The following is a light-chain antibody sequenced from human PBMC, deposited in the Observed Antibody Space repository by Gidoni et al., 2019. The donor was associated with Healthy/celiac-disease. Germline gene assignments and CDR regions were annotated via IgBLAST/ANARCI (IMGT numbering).Light chain of an antibody. CDR3: QQYGSSPPWT. CDR2: GAS. J-gene: IGKJ1*01. CDR1: QSVSSSY. V-gene: IGKV3-20*01. Sequence: ETVLTQSPGTLSLSPGERAMLYCRASQSVSSSYLAWYQQKPGQAPRLLIHGASSRATGVPDRFSGSGSGTDFTLTISRLEPEDFAVYYCQQYGSSPPWTFGQGTKVEIK.